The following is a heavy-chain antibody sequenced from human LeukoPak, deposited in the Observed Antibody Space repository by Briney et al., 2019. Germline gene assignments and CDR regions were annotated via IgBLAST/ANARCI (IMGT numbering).Heavy chain of an antibody. D-gene: IGHD4-17*01. Sequence: GASVKVSCKASGGTFSSYAISWVRQAPGQGLEWMGGIIPIFGTANYAQKFQGRVTITANESTSTAYMELSSLRSEDTAVYYCARAIFGANDYGDYHLDYWGQGTLVTVSS. CDR1: GGTFSSYA. CDR3: ARAIFGANDYGDYHLDY. V-gene: IGHV1-69*01. CDR2: IIPIFGTA. J-gene: IGHJ4*02.